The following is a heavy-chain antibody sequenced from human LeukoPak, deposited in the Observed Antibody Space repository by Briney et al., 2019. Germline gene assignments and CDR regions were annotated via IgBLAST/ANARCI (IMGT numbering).Heavy chain of an antibody. CDR3: ASLRVGSSFGYQYYIDV. CDR1: GGSFSGYY. CDR2: INHSGST. Sequence: SETLSLTCAVYGGSFSGYYWSWIRQPPGKGLEWIGEINHSGSTNYNPSLKSRDTISVDTSKNQFSLKLSSVPAADTAVYYCASLRVGSSFGYQYYIDVWGKGTTVTVSS. D-gene: IGHD6-13*01. V-gene: IGHV4-34*01. J-gene: IGHJ6*03.